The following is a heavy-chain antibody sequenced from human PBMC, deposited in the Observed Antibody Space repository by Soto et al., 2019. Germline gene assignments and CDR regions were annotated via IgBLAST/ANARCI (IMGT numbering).Heavy chain of an antibody. CDR2: ISGSGGST. CDR3: AKAVGDSMTTVTKVY. D-gene: IGHD4-4*01. Sequence: LSLTCAASGFTFSSYAMSWVRQAPGKGLEWVSAISGSGGSTYYADSVKGRFTIPRDNSKNTLYLQMNSLRAEDTAVYYCAKAVGDSMTTVTKVYWGQGTLVTVSS. V-gene: IGHV3-23*01. J-gene: IGHJ4*02. CDR1: GFTFSSYA.